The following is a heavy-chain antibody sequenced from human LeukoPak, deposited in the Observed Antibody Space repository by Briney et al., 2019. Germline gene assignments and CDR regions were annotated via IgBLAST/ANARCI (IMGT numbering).Heavy chain of an antibody. V-gene: IGHV4-4*07. CDR1: GGSISSYY. D-gene: IGHD3-22*01. J-gene: IGHJ2*01. CDR2: IYTSGST. Sequence: SETLSLTCTVSGGSISSYYWSWIRQPAGEGLEWIGRIYTSGSTNYNPSLKSRVTMSVDTSKNQFSLKLSSVTAADTAVYYCARDRGDYYDPSEYYYLRWYFDLWGRGTLVTVSS. CDR3: ARDRGDYYDPSEYYYLRWYFDL.